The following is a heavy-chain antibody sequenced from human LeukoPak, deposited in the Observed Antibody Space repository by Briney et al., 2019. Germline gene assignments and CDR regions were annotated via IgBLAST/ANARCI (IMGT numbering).Heavy chain of an antibody. CDR1: MDSTNGNY. CDR2: VHRSGST. J-gene: IGHJ4*02. D-gene: IGHD2-15*01. Sequence: SETLSLTCAVSMDSTNGNYWSWVRQSPGKGVEWFGEVHRSGSTNYQPSLKSRVTISIDKSKDQISLDLTSVTAADTAVYYCAREIFNAPTPGAYWGQGILVTVSS. V-gene: IGHV4-4*02. CDR3: AREIFNAPTPGAY.